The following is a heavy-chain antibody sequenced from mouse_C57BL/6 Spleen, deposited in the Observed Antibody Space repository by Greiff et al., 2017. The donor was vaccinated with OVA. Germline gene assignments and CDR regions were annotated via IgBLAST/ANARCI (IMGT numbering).Heavy chain of an antibody. Sequence: EVQLQQSGPELVKPGASVKIPCKASGYTFTDYNMDWVKQSHGKSLEWIGDINPNNGGTIYNQKFKGKATLTVDKSSSTAYMELRSLTSEDTAVYYCARGYYGSSLAYWGQGTLVTVSA. D-gene: IGHD1-1*01. V-gene: IGHV1-18*01. CDR2: INPNNGGT. J-gene: IGHJ3*01. CDR3: ARGYYGSSLAY. CDR1: GYTFTDYN.